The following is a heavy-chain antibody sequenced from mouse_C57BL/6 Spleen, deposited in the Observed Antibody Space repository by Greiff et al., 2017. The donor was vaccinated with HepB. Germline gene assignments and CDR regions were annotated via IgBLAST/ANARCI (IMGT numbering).Heavy chain of an antibody. D-gene: IGHD1-1*01. CDR3: ARALYYYGSEALFAY. J-gene: IGHJ3*01. Sequence: QVQLQQPGAELVRPGSSVKLSCKASGYTFTSYWMHWVKQRPIQGLEWIGNIDPSDSENHYNQKFKDKATLTVDKSSSTAYMQLSSLTSEDSAVYYCARALYYYGSEALFAYWGQGTLVTVSA. CDR1: GYTFTSYW. CDR2: IDPSDSEN. V-gene: IGHV1-52*01.